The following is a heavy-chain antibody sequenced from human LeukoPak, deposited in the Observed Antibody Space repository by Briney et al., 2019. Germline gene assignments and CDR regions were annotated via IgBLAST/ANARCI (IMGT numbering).Heavy chain of an antibody. V-gene: IGHV4-61*03. Sequence: PSETLSLTCTVSGGSVNSGDSYWSWIRQPPGKGLEWIGYISYTGRTSYNPSLKSRVTISVDTSKNHFSLKLSSVTAADTAVYYCARDLSYSDSSGYYNLDVFDVWGQGTMATVSS. CDR3: ARDLSYSDSSGYYNLDVFDV. CDR1: GGSVNSGDSY. CDR2: ISYTGRT. J-gene: IGHJ3*01. D-gene: IGHD3-22*01.